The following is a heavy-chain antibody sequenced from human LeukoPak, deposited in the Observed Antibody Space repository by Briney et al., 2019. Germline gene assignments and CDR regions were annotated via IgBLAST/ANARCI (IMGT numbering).Heavy chain of an antibody. CDR1: GFTFSSYG. J-gene: IGHJ6*02. V-gene: IGHV3-30*18. CDR2: ISYDGSNK. D-gene: IGHD2-15*01. Sequence: PGRSLRLSCAASGFTFSSYGMHWVRQAPGKGLEWVAVISYDGSNKYYADSVKGRFTISRDNSKNTLYLQMNSLRAEDTAVYYCAKDGPSSLGWCYGMDVWGQGTTVTVSS. CDR3: AKDGPSSLGWCYGMDV.